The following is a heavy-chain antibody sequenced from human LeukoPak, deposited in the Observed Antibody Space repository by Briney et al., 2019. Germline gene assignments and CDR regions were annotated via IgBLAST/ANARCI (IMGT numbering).Heavy chain of an antibody. V-gene: IGHV5-51*01. CDR1: GYTFSSYW. CDR3: ARLAYCSNDVCYSNYYYSMDV. J-gene: IGHJ6*03. Sequence: HGESLKISCKGSGYTFSSYWIGWVRQMPGEGLEWMGITYADDSDTRYSPSFQGQVTISADKSISTAYLQWSSLKASDTAMYYCARLAYCSNDVCYSNYYYSMDVWGKGTTVTVSS. CDR2: TYADDSDT. D-gene: IGHD2-8*01.